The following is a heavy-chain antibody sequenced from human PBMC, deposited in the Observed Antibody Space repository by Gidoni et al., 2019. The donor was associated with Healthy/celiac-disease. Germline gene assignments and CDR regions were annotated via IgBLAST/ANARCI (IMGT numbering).Heavy chain of an antibody. CDR1: GFTFSSYG. J-gene: IGHJ4*02. V-gene: IGHV3-30*18. Sequence: QVQLVESGGGVVQPGRSLRLSCAASGFTFSSYGFHWVRQAPGKGLEWVAVISYDGSNKYYADSVKGRFTISRDNSKNTLYLQMNSLRAEDTAVYYCAKDLWSGYSSSWYGSPPHYWGQGTLVTVSS. D-gene: IGHD6-13*01. CDR3: AKDLWSGYSSSWYGSPPHY. CDR2: ISYDGSNK.